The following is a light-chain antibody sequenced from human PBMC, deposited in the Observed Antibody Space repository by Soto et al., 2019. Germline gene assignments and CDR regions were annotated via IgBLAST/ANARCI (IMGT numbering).Light chain of an antibody. J-gene: IGLJ2*01. CDR1: SSDVGGYNY. V-gene: IGLV2-14*03. CDR2: DVS. CDR3: HSYDSSLSGSV. Sequence: QSALTQPASVSGSPGQSITISCTGTSSDVGGYNYVSWYQHHPGKAPKLMIYDVSNRPSGVSNRFSGSKSGNTASLTISGLQPEDEADYYCHSYDSSLSGSVFGGGTKVTVL.